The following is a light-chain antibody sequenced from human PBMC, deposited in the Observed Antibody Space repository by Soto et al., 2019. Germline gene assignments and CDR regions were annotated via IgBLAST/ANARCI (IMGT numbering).Light chain of an antibody. Sequence: EIVMTQSPATLSVSTGERATLSCRASQSVSRNLAWYQQKPGQAPLLLIYGASTRATGIPARFSGSGSGTEFTLTISSLQSEDFAVYYCQQYNNWLWTFGQGTKGEIK. CDR1: QSVSRN. CDR2: GAS. J-gene: IGKJ1*01. V-gene: IGKV3-15*01. CDR3: QQYNNWLWT.